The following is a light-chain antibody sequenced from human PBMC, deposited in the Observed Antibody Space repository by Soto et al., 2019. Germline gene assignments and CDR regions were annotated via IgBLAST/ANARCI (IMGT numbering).Light chain of an antibody. CDR3: QQYGSSSWT. CDR2: GAS. J-gene: IGKJ1*01. CDR1: QDVDSNY. Sequence: EIVLTQSPGTLSLSPGERATLSCRASQDVDSNYLAWYQQKPGQAPRLLIYGASSGPTGIPDRFSGSGSGTDFTLTISRLEPEDFAVYYCQQYGSSSWTFGQGTKVDIK. V-gene: IGKV3-20*01.